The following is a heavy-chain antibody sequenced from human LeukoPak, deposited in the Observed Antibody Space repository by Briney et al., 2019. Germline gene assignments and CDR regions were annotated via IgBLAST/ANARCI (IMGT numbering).Heavy chain of an antibody. Sequence: GGSLRLSCTASGFTFGDHAMSWVRQAPGKGLEWVGFIRSKTYGGTTEYAASVKGRFTISRDDSKSVAYLQMNSLKTEDTAVYYCSRGSIQLWLYDGMDVWGQGTTVTVSS. D-gene: IGHD5-18*01. V-gene: IGHV3-49*04. CDR2: IRSKTYGGTT. CDR1: GFTFGDHA. J-gene: IGHJ6*02. CDR3: SRGSIQLWLYDGMDV.